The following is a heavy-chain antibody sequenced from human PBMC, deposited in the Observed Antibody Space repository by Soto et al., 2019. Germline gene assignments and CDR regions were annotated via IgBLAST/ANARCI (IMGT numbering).Heavy chain of an antibody. CDR1: GFTFSRYW. Sequence: EVQLVESGGGLVKPGGSLRLSCAASGFTFSRYWMSWVRQAPGKGLEWVANIKQDESVIDYVDSVKGRFTISRDNAKKSLYLAMNSLRAEETAVYYCARGVRFQGRVYYLDCRGQGTQVTVSS. CDR2: IKQDESVI. J-gene: IGHJ4*02. V-gene: IGHV3-7*01. D-gene: IGHD3-10*01. CDR3: ARGVRFQGRVYYLDC.